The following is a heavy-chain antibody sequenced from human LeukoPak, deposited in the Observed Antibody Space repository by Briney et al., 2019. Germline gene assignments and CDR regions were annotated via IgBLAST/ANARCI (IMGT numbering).Heavy chain of an antibody. V-gene: IGHV1-69*13. Sequence: GASVKVSCKASGYTFTGYYMHWVRQAPGQGLEWMGGIIPIFGTANYAQKFQGRVTITADESTSTAYMELSSLRSEDTAVYYCARTSSGYYTSDAFDIWGQGTMVTVSS. CDR2: IIPIFGTA. CDR3: ARTSSGYYTSDAFDI. CDR1: GYTFTGYY. J-gene: IGHJ3*02. D-gene: IGHD3-22*01.